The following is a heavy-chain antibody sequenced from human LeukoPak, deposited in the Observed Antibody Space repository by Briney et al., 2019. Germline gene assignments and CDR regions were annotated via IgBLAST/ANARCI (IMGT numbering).Heavy chain of an antibody. J-gene: IGHJ4*02. Sequence: PGGSQRLSCAASGFTFSSYWMSWVRQAPGKGLEWVANIKKDGSEEYYVDSVKGRFTISRDNAKTSLYLQMNSLRAEDTAVYYCARDLSGVTGYTYGRGIDYWGQGTLVTVSS. CDR1: GFTFSSYW. D-gene: IGHD5-18*01. CDR3: ARDLSGVTGYTYGRGIDY. V-gene: IGHV3-7*01. CDR2: IKKDGSEE.